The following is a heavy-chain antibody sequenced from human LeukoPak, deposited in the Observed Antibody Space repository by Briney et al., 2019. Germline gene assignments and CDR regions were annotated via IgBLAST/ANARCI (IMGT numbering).Heavy chain of an antibody. Sequence: GRSLRLSCAASGFTFSSYGMHWVRQAPGKGLEWVAVISYDGSNKYYTDSVKGRFTIYRDNSKNTLYLQMNSLRAEDTAVYYCAKVPGARIAVAHYYFDYWGQGTLVTVSS. V-gene: IGHV3-30*18. CDR2: ISYDGSNK. CDR3: AKVPGARIAVAHYYFDY. D-gene: IGHD6-19*01. J-gene: IGHJ4*02. CDR1: GFTFSSYG.